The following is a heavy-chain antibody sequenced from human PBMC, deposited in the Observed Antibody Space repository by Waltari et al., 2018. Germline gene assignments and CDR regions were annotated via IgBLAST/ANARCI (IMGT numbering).Heavy chain of an antibody. D-gene: IGHD6-13*01. CDR2: VYYTGIT. CDR3: ARADSSTAYFYYYMDV. Sequence: QVELQESGPGLVKASETLSLTCTVSGGSISTYYWSWIRQPPGKGLEYLDYVYYTGITHYNPSLKNRVTISLDTSKNQFSLTVNSVTAADTAVYYCARADSSTAYFYYYMDVWGTGTTVTVSS. CDR1: GGSISTYY. V-gene: IGHV4-59*01. J-gene: IGHJ6*03.